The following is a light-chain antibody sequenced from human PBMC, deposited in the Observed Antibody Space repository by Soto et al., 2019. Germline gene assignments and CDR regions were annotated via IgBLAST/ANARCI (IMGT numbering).Light chain of an antibody. Sequence: EIVLTQSPATLSLSPGERATLSCRASQSVSSYLAWYQQKPGQAPRLLIYDASNRATGIPARFSGSGSGTDFTLTISSLEPEDFAVYYCQQRSNWPPSGGTFGHGTKVEIK. CDR1: QSVSSY. V-gene: IGKV3-11*01. CDR3: QQRSNWPPSGGT. CDR2: DAS. J-gene: IGKJ1*01.